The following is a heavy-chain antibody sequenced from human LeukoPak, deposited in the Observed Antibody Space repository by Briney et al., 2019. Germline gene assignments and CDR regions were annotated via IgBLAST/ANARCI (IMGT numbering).Heavy chain of an antibody. J-gene: IGHJ4*02. D-gene: IGHD3-3*01. V-gene: IGHV4-31*03. CDR2: IYYSGST. CDR1: GGSLSSGGYY. CDR3: ARGGDFWSGYYSD. Sequence: SETLSLTCPVSGGSLSSGGYYWGWLRQHPGTGLEWIGYIYYSGSTYYNPSLKSRVTISVDTSKNQFSLKLSSVTAADTAVYYCARGGDFWSGYYSDWGQGTLVTVSS.